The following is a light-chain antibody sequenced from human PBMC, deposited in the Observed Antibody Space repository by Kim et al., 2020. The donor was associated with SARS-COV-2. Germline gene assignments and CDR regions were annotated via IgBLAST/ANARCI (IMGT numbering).Light chain of an antibody. CDR1: SSNIGNNN. J-gene: IGLJ3*02. CDR2: KNN. CDR3: AVWDGSLRGWV. V-gene: IGLV1-47*01. Sequence: QSVVAQSPSASGTPGQRVTISCSGSSSNIGNNNVFWYQHLPGTAPKVLIYKNNQRPSGVPDRFSGSKSGTSASLAISGLRSEDEADYYCAVWDGSLRGWVFGGGTKLTVL.